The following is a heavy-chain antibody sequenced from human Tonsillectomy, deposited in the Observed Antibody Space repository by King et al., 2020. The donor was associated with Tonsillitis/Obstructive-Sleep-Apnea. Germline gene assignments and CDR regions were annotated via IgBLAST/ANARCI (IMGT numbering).Heavy chain of an antibody. CDR2: IYYSGNI. V-gene: IGHV4-59*12. CDR1: GGSISTYY. CDR3: ARGYYYDRSGYFYLNGNWFDP. D-gene: IGHD3-22*01. Sequence: QLQESGPGLVKPSETLSLTCTVSGGSISTYYWSWIRQPPGKGLEWIGYIYYSGNINYNPSLKSRVTMSVDTSKNQFSLKLSSVTAADTAVHYCARGYYYDRSGYFYLNGNWFDPWGQGTLVTVSS. J-gene: IGHJ5*02.